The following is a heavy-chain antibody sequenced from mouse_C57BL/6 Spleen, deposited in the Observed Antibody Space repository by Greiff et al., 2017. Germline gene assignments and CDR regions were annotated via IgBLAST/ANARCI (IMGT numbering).Heavy chain of an antibody. D-gene: IGHD3-1*01. Sequence: QVQLQQPGAELVKPGASVKLSCKASGYTFTSYWMHWVKQRPGRGLEWIGRIDPNSGGTKYNEKFKSKATLTVDKPSSTAYMQLSSLTSEDSAVYYGARSPIRGYDPFFDYWGQGTTLTVSS. CDR3: ARSPIRGYDPFFDY. V-gene: IGHV1-72*01. CDR1: GYTFTSYW. J-gene: IGHJ2*01. CDR2: IDPNSGGT.